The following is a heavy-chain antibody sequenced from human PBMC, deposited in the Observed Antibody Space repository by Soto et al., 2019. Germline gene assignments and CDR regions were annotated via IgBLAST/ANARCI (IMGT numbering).Heavy chain of an antibody. Sequence: QVQLVQSGAEVKKPGASVKVSCKASGYTFTSYGISWVRQAPGQGLEWMGWISAYNGNTNYAQKLQGRVTMTTDTSMSTADMELSSMRSDDTAVYYCAGASDIVVVPAAILSPAPWGQGTLVTVSS. CDR3: AGASDIVVVPAAILSPAP. V-gene: IGHV1-18*01. CDR2: ISAYNGNT. CDR1: GYTFTSYG. D-gene: IGHD2-2*01. J-gene: IGHJ5*02.